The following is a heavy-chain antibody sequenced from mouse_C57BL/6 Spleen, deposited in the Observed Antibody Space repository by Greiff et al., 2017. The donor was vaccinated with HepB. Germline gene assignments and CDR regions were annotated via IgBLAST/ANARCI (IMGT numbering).Heavy chain of an antibody. CDR3: ARASPSYYYGSSGGYFDV. CDR2: INYDGSST. CDR1: GFTFSDYY. V-gene: IGHV5-16*01. Sequence: EVKLMESEGGLVQPGSSMKLSCTASGFTFSDYYMAWVRQVPEKGLEWVANINYDGSSTYYLDSLKSRFIISRDNAKNILYLQMSSLKSEDTATYYCARASPSYYYGSSGGYFDVWGTGTTVTVSS. D-gene: IGHD1-1*01. J-gene: IGHJ1*03.